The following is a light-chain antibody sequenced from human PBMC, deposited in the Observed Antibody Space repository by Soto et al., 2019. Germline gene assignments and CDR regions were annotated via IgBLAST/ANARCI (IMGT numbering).Light chain of an antibody. CDR1: QSVSTS. J-gene: IGKJ1*01. CDR2: GAS. CDR3: QQYGSSQT. V-gene: IGKV3-20*01. Sequence: EIVLTQSPATLSLSPGERATLCCRASQSVSTSLAWYQQKPGQAPRLLIYGASSRATGIPDRFSGSGSGTDFTLTISRLEPEDFAVYYCQQYGSSQTFGQGTKVDIK.